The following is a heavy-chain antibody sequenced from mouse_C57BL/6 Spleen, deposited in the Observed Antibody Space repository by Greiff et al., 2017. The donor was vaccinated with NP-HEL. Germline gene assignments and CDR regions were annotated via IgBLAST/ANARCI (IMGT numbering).Heavy chain of an antibody. Sequence: QVQLQQPGAELVKPGASVKLSCKASGYTFTSYWMHWVKQRPGQGLEWIGMIHPNSGSTNYNEKFKSKATLTVDKSSSTAYMQLSSLTSEDSAVYYCGRWRDGYTVDYWGQGTSVTVSS. CDR3: GRWRDGYTVDY. V-gene: IGHV1-64*01. CDR2: IHPNSGST. J-gene: IGHJ4*01. CDR1: GYTFTSYW. D-gene: IGHD2-3*01.